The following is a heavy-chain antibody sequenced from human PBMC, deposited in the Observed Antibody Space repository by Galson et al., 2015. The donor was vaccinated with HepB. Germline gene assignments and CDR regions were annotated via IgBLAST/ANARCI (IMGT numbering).Heavy chain of an antibody. CDR2: IYPGDSDT. Sequence: QSGAEVKKPGESLKISCKGSGYSFTSYWIGWVRQMPGKGLAWMGIIYPGDSDTRYSPSFQGQDTISADKSISTAYLQWSSLKASDTAMYYCARPGIAAAGLPSRDAFDIWRQGTMVTVSA. CDR1: GYSFTSYW. D-gene: IGHD6-13*01. J-gene: IGHJ3*02. CDR3: ARPGIAAAGLPSRDAFDI. V-gene: IGHV5-51*03.